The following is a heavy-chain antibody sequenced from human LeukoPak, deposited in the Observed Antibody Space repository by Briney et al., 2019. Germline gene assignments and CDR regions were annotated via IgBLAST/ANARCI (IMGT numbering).Heavy chain of an antibody. J-gene: IGHJ4*02. V-gene: IGHV1-46*01. CDR1: GYTFTSYY. Sequence: ASVKVSCKASGYTFTSYYMHWVRQAPGQGLEWMGIINPSGGSTSYAQKLQGRVTMTRDTSTSTVYMELSSLRSEDTAVYYCARVDSSGWAIDYWGQGTLVTVSS. CDR2: INPSGGST. D-gene: IGHD6-19*01. CDR3: ARVDSSGWAIDY.